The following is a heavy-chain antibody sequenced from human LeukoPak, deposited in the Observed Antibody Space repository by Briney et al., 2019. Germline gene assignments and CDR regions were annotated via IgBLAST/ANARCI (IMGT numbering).Heavy chain of an antibody. CDR1: GFTFSSHW. V-gene: IGHV3-74*01. CDR3: ARDRAYYDFWSGYFWQTIYHYGMDV. D-gene: IGHD3-3*01. Sequence: GGSLRLSCAASGFTFSSHWMHWVRQAPGKGLVWVSRTNSVDSSTAYADSVKGRFTISRDNAKNTLYLQMNSLRAEDTAVYYCARDRAYYDFWSGYFWQTIYHYGMDVWGQGTTVTVSS. CDR2: TNSVDSST. J-gene: IGHJ6*02.